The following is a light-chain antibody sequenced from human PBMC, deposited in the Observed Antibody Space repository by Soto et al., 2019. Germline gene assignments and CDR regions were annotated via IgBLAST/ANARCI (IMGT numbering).Light chain of an antibody. Sequence: DIQMTQSPSTLSASVGDRVTITCRASQSISSWLAWYQQKPGKAPNLLIYKASSLQSGVPSRFSGSESGTEFTLTISSLQPDDFATYYCQQYNNYPYTFGQGTKLEIK. CDR2: KAS. CDR3: QQYNNYPYT. CDR1: QSISSW. J-gene: IGKJ2*01. V-gene: IGKV1-5*03.